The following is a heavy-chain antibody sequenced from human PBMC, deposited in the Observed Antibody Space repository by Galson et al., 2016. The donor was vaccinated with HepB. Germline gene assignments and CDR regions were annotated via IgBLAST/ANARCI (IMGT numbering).Heavy chain of an antibody. CDR3: ARDPGRIAAAGHFDS. V-gene: IGHV3-53*01. D-gene: IGHD6-13*01. Sequence: SLRLSCAGSGFIVSSHSMNWVRQPPGKGLEWVAIIYSGGATYYADSVKGRFTISRDNPKNTLYLQMNSLRAEDTAEYYCARDPGRIAAAGHFDSWGQGTLVTVSS. CDR2: IYSGGAT. CDR1: GFIVSSHS. J-gene: IGHJ5*01.